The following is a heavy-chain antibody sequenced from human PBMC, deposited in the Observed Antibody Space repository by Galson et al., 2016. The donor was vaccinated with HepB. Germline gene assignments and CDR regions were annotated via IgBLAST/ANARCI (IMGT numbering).Heavy chain of an antibody. Sequence: SVKVSCKASAYRFTGRTMHWVRQAPGQGLEWLGLINPGNGDTVYAQKFRGRVTMVRDETSISTVYMELNGLASDDTSMYFWATETSNGRPDPFDIWGQGTMVTVSS. V-gene: IGHV1-2*02. CDR3: ATETSNGRPDPFDI. CDR2: INPGNGDT. J-gene: IGHJ3*02. CDR1: AYRFTGRT. D-gene: IGHD2-8*01.